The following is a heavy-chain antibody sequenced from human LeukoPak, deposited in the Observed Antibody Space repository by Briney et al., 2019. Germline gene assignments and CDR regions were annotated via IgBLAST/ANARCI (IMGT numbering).Heavy chain of an antibody. CDR2: IYTSGST. V-gene: IGHV4-4*07. CDR3: ARERGRYFGWLLGNWFDP. J-gene: IGHJ5*02. CDR1: GGSISSYY. D-gene: IGHD3-9*01. Sequence: SETLSLTCTVSGGSISSYYWSWIRQPAGKGLEWIGRIYTSGSTNYNPSLKSRVTISVDTSKNQFSLKLSSVTAADTAVYYCARERGRYFGWLLGNWFDPWGQGTLVTVSS.